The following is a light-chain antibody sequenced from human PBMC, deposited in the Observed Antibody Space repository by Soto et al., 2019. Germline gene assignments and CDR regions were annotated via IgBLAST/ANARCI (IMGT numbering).Light chain of an antibody. CDR2: AAS. Sequence: DLQMTKSPSTLSASVGDRVTITCRASQNINNWLAWYQQKPGKAPKLLIYAASSLESGVPSRFSGSRSGTEFTLTISSLQPDDCATYYCQHYESNPWTFGQGTKVELK. CDR3: QHYESNPWT. J-gene: IGKJ1*01. CDR1: QNINNW. V-gene: IGKV1-5*01.